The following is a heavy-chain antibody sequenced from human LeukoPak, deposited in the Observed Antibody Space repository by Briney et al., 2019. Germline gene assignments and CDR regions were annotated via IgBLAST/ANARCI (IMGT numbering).Heavy chain of an antibody. CDR2: IRYDGSNK. J-gene: IGHJ4*02. V-gene: IGHV3-30*02. Sequence: GGSLRLSCAASGFTFDDYAMHWVRQAPGKGLEWVAFIRYDGSNKYYADSVKGRFTISRDNSKNTLYLQMNSLRAEDTAVYYCAKDHGGFLTLDYWGQGTLVTVSS. CDR1: GFTFDDYA. CDR3: AKDHGGFLTLDY. D-gene: IGHD2/OR15-2a*01.